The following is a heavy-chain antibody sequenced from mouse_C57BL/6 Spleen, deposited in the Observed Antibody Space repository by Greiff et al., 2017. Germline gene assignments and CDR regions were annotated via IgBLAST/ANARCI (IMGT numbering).Heavy chain of an antibody. V-gene: IGHV1-64*01. CDR3: APITTVVAWYFDV. CDR2: IHPNSGST. J-gene: IGHJ1*03. CDR1: GYNFTSYW. D-gene: IGHD1-1*01. Sequence: QVQLQQPGAELVKPGASVKLSCKASGYNFTSYWMHWVKQRPGQGLEWIGMIHPNSGSTNYNEKFKSKATLTVDKSSSTAYMQLSSLTSEDSAVYYCAPITTVVAWYFDVWGTGTTVTVSS.